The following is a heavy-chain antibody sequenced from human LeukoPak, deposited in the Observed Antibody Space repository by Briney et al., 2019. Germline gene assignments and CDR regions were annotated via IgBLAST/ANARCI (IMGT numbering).Heavy chain of an antibody. V-gene: IGHV4-59*01. D-gene: IGHD3-10*01. CDR2: IDYTGTT. CDR3: ARITMVRGVIINPLFYGVDV. CDR1: GGSIGTYY. Sequence: SETLSLTCTASGGSIGTYYWSWIRQPPGKGLEWIGYIDYTGTTNCNPPLKSRVTISVDTSKKQFSLKLRSVTAADTAVYYCARITMVRGVIINPLFYGVDVWGQGTTVTVSS. J-gene: IGHJ6*02.